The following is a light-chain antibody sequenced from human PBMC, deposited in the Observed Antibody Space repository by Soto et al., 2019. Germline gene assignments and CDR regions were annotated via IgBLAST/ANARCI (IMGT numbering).Light chain of an antibody. J-gene: IGKJ4*01. CDR2: RTS. CDR3: QQYNNWPRAT. V-gene: IGKV3-15*01. Sequence: EIVMTQSPATLSVSPGERATLSCRASQSISSNLAWYQQKPGQAPRLLMFRTSSRATGFPARFSGSGSETEFNLTISSLQSEDFGVYYFQQYNNWPRATFGGRTKVDIK. CDR1: QSISSN.